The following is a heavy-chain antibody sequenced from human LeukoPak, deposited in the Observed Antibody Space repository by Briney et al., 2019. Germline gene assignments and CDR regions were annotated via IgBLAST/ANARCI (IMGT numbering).Heavy chain of an antibody. CDR2: INPSGGST. Sequence: GASVKVSCKASGYTFTSYGISWVRQAPGQGLEWMGIINPSGGSTNYAQKFQGRVTMTRDTSTSTVYMELSSLRSEDTAVYYCARFAVHRRLAVAGQFGLDYWGQGTLVTVSS. D-gene: IGHD6-19*01. CDR1: GYTFTSYG. J-gene: IGHJ4*02. V-gene: IGHV1-46*01. CDR3: ARFAVHRRLAVAGQFGLDY.